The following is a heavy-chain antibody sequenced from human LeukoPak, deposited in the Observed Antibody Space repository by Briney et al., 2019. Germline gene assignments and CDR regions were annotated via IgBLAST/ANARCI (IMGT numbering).Heavy chain of an antibody. Sequence: ASVKVSCKASGGTFSSYAISWVRQAPGQGLEWMGGIIPIFGTANYAQKFQGRVTMTEDTSTDTAYMELSSLRSEDTAVYYCATRYDFWSGYDYWGQGTLVTVSS. J-gene: IGHJ4*02. CDR2: IIPIFGTA. V-gene: IGHV1-69*06. D-gene: IGHD3-3*01. CDR3: ATRYDFWSGYDY. CDR1: GGTFSSYA.